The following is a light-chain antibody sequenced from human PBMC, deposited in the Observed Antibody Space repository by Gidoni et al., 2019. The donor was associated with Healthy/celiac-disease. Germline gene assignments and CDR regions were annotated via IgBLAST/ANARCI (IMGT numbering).Light chain of an antibody. CDR2: DAS. J-gene: IGKJ1*01. V-gene: IGKV3-11*01. CDR1: QSVSSY. CDR3: QQRSNWWT. Sequence: EIVLTQSPATLSLSPGERATLSCRASQSVSSYLAWYHKKPGQAPRLLIYDASNRATGIPARFSGSGSGTDFTLTISSPEPEYFAVYYCQQRSNWWTFGQGTKVEIK.